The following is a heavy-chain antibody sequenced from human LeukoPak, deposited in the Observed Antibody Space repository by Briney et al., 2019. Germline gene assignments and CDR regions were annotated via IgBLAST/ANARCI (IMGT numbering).Heavy chain of an antibody. V-gene: IGHV4-39*07. Sequence: SSETLSLTCTVSGGSITSSSYYWGWIRQPPGKGLEWIGSVYYSGNTYYNSSLKSRVTISVDKSKNQFSLKLSSVTAADTAVYYCARGPPYSSGWHWGHPFDYWGQGALVTVSS. J-gene: IGHJ4*02. D-gene: IGHD6-19*01. CDR1: GGSITSSSYY. CDR3: ARGPPYSSGWHWGHPFDY. CDR2: VYYSGNT.